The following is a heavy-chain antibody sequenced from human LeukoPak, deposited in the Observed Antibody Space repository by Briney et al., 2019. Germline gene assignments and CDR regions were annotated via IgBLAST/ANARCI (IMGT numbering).Heavy chain of an antibody. D-gene: IGHD1-26*01. V-gene: IGHV4-38-2*02. CDR3: VRAEVGTTLKYYYYYMDV. CDR2: INHSGST. CDR1: GYSISNGYY. Sequence: SETLSLTCTVSGYSISNGYYWGWIRQPPGKGLEWIGEINHSGSTNYNPSLKSRVTISVDTSKNQFSLKLSSVTAADTAVYYCVRAEVGTTLKYYYYYMDVWGKGTTVTVSS. J-gene: IGHJ6*03.